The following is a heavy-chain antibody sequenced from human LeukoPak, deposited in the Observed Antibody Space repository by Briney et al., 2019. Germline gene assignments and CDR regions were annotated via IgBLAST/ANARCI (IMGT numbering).Heavy chain of an antibody. Sequence: GGSLRLSCAASGFTFSSYGMHWVRQAPGKGLEWVAVIWYDGSNKYYADSVKGRFTISRDNSKNMLYLQMNSLRAEDTAVYYCAKGGSDYGGNSFDYWGQGTLVTVSS. V-gene: IGHV3-33*06. CDR3: AKGGSDYGGNSFDY. CDR2: IWYDGSNK. CDR1: GFTFSSYG. J-gene: IGHJ4*02. D-gene: IGHD4-23*01.